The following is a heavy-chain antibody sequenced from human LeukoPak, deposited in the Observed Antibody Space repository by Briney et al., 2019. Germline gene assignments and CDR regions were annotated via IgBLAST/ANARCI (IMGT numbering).Heavy chain of an antibody. V-gene: IGHV4-59*01. D-gene: IGHD3-3*01. J-gene: IGHJ3*02. CDR3: ARNWVPTVFAVAHAFDI. Sequence: PSETLSLTCTVSGGSISSYYWSWIRQPPGRGLEWIGYIYYGGTTNYNPSLKSRLTISVDMSRNQFSLRLSSVTAADTAVYYCARNWVPTVFAVAHAFDIWGQGTTVTVSS. CDR1: GGSISSYY. CDR2: IYYGGTT.